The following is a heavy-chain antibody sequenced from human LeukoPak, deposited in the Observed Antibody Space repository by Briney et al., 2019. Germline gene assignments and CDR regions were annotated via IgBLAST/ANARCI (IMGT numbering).Heavy chain of an antibody. Sequence: SETLSLTCTVSGGSISTSNYFWGWIRQPPGKGLEWIGYIYYSGSTNYNPSLKSRVTISVDTSKNQFSLKLSSVTAADTAVYYCARVIAAAGTNYYYGMDVWGQGTTVTVSS. CDR1: GGSISTSNYF. J-gene: IGHJ6*02. CDR2: IYYSGST. CDR3: ARVIAAAGTNYYYGMDV. V-gene: IGHV4-61*05. D-gene: IGHD6-13*01.